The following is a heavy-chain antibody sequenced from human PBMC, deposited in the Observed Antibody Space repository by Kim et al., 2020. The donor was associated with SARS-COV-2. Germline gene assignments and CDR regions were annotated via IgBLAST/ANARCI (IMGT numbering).Heavy chain of an antibody. CDR3: AKENRRYYDSSGSRMDV. CDR2: ISGSDDSA. J-gene: IGHJ6*02. D-gene: IGHD3-22*01. V-gene: IGHV3-23*01. CDR1: GFTFSNYA. Sequence: GGSLRLSCAASGFTFSNYALSWVRQAPGKGLEWVSAISGSDDSAYYADSVKGRFAISRDNSKDTLYLQMNSLRADDTAVYYCAKENRRYYDSSGSRMDVWGQGATVTVSS.